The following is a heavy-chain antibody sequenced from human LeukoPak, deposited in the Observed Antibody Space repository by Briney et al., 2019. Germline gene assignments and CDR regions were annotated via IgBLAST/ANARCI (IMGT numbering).Heavy chain of an antibody. Sequence: GGSLRLSCAASGFTFSSYAMSWVRQAPGKGLEWVSGISGGGGSTYYADSVKGRFTISRDNSKNTLYLQMSSLRAEDTAVYYCVKDLIAVTEINYWGQGTLVTVSS. V-gene: IGHV3-23*01. D-gene: IGHD6-19*01. CDR2: ISGGGGST. CDR1: GFTFSSYA. CDR3: VKDLIAVTEINY. J-gene: IGHJ4*02.